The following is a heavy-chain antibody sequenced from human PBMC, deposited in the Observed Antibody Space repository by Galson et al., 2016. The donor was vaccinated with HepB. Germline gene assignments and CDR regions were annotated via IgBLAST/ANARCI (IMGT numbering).Heavy chain of an antibody. V-gene: IGHV3-11*06. CDR1: GFTFSDYH. CDR3: ARDDSSSSYYYYGLDV. J-gene: IGHJ6*02. CDR2: ISRSSSHK. Sequence: SLRLSCEASGFTFSDYHMSWIRQAPGKGLARVSHISRSSSHKNYEDYVEGRFTISRDNAKNSLYLQMNNLRAEDTAVFYCARDDSSSSYYYYGLDVWGQGTTVTFSS. D-gene: IGHD6-6*01.